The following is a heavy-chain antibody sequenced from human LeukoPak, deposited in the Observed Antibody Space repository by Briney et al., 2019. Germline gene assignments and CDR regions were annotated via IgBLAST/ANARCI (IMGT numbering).Heavy chain of an antibody. V-gene: IGHV4-39*07. J-gene: IGHJ4*02. CDR2: IYYSGSA. Sequence: SETLSLTCTVSGGSISSSSYSWGWIRQPPGKGLEWIGSIYYSGSAYYNPSLKSRVTISVDTSKNQFSLKLSSVTAADTAVYYCARDRAAIGHFDDWGQGTLVTVSS. CDR1: GGSISSSSYS. D-gene: IGHD6-13*01. CDR3: ARDRAAIGHFDD.